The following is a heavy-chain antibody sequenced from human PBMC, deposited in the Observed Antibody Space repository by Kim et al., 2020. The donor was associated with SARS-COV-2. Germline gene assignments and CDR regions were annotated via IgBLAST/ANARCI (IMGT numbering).Heavy chain of an antibody. CDR3: ARDWEEGYDSSGQGIDY. D-gene: IGHD3-22*01. J-gene: IGHJ4*02. CDR2: IIPILGIA. V-gene: IGHV1-69*04. Sequence: SSVKVSCKASGGTFSSYAISWVRQAPGQGLEWMGRIIPILGIANYAQKFQGRVTITADKSTSTAYMELSSLRSEDTAVYYCARDWEEGYDSSGQGIDYWGQGTLVTVSS. CDR1: GGTFSSYA.